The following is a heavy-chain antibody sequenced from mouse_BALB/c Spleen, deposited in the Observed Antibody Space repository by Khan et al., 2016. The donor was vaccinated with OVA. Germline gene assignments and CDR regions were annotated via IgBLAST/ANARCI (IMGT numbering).Heavy chain of an antibody. CDR3: AVFEASYYAMDY. D-gene: IGHD6-1*01. CDR1: GFSLTSYG. J-gene: IGHJ4*01. Sequence: QVQLQQSEPGLVAPSQSLSITCTVSGFSLTSYGVSWVRQPPGKGLEWLGVIWGDGSTNCHSALISRLSISKDNSKSQVFLKLNSLQTDDTATYYCAVFEASYYAMDYWGQGTSVTVSS. CDR2: IWGDGST. V-gene: IGHV2-3*01.